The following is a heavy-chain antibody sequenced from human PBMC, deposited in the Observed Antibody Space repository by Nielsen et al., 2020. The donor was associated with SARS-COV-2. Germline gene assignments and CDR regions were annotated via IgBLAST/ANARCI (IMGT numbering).Heavy chain of an antibody. CDR2: IWYDGSNK. CDR1: GFTFSSYG. D-gene: IGHD6-19*01. J-gene: IGHJ6*02. Sequence: GESLNISCAASGFTFSSYGMHWVRQAPGKGLEWVAVIWYDGSNKYYADSVKGRFTISRDNSKNTLYLQMNSLRAEDTAVYYCAREGAGTDYYYGMDVWGQGTTVTVSS. CDR3: AREGAGTDYYYGMDV. V-gene: IGHV3-33*01.